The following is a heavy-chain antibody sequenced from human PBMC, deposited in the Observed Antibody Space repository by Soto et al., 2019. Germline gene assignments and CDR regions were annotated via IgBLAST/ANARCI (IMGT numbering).Heavy chain of an antibody. CDR1: GFTFSDYY. CDR2: ISSSGSTI. D-gene: IGHD3-9*01. CDR3: AKAPYYDILTERGYYYGMDV. Sequence: GGSLRLSCAASGFTFSDYYMSWIRQAPGKGLEWVSYISSSGSTIYYADSVKGRFTISRDNAKNTLYLQMNSLRAEDTAVYYYAKAPYYDILTERGYYYGMDVWGQGTTVTVSS. J-gene: IGHJ6*02. V-gene: IGHV3-11*01.